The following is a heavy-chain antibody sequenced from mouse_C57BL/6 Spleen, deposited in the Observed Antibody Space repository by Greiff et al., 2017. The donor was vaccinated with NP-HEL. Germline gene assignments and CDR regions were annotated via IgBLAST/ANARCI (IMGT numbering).Heavy chain of an antibody. Sequence: VQLQQSGAELVKPGASVKISCKASGYAFSSYWMNWVKQRPGKGLEWIGQIYPGDGDTNYNGKFKGKATLTADKSSSTAYMQLSSLTSEDSAVYFCARFRSFYAMDYWGQGTSVTVSS. D-gene: IGHD1-1*01. CDR1: GYAFSSYW. CDR2: IYPGDGDT. J-gene: IGHJ4*01. CDR3: ARFRSFYAMDY. V-gene: IGHV1-80*01.